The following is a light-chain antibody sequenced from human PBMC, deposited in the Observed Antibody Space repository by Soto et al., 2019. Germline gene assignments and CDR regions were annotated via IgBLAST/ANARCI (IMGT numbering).Light chain of an antibody. V-gene: IGLV6-57*04. Sequence: NFMLTQPHSVSESPGKTVTISCTRSSGSIASNYVQWYQQRPGSAPTTVIYEDNQRPSGVPDRFSGSIDSSSNSASLTISGLKIEDEADYHCQSYDSRNHVVFGGGTKLTVL. CDR1: SGSIASNY. J-gene: IGLJ2*01. CDR3: QSYDSRNHVV. CDR2: EDN.